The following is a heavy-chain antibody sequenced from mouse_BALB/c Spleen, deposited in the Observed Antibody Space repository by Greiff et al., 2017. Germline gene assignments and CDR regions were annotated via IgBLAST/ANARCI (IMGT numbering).Heavy chain of an antibody. CDR2: ISNGGGST. V-gene: IGHV5-12-2*01. D-gene: IGHD1-1*01. Sequence: VQVVESGGGLVQPGGSLKLSCAASGFTFSSYTMSWVRQTPEKRLEWVAYISNGGGSTYYPDTVKGRFTISRDNAKNTLYLQMSSLKSEDTAMYYCASPYYGSSYLAYWGQGTLVTVSA. CDR1: GFTFSSYT. J-gene: IGHJ3*01. CDR3: ASPYYGSSYLAY.